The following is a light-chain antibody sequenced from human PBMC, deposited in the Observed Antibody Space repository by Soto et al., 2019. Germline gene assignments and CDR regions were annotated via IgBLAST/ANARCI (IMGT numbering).Light chain of an antibody. V-gene: IGKV1-27*01. J-gene: IGKJ3*01. CDR2: AAS. CDR3: QKYNSAPST. CDR1: HGISNS. Sequence: DIQMAQSPSSLSASVGDRVTLTCRASHGISNSLTWYQQKPGKAPRLLIYAASTLLSGVPSRFSGSGSGTDFTLTISSLQPEDVAIYYCQKYNSAPSTFGPGTKVDIK.